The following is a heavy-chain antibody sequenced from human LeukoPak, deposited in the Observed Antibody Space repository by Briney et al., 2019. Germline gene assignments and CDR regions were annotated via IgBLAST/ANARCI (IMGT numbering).Heavy chain of an antibody. CDR2: INPNSGGT. J-gene: IGHJ4*02. D-gene: IGHD3-10*01. Sequence: ASVKVSCKASGYTFTGYYMHWVRQAPGQGLEWMGWINPNSGGTNYAQKFQGRVTMTRGTSISTAYMELSRLRSDDTAVYYCAREDLGSGSYYFDYWGQGTLVTVSS. CDR1: GYTFTGYY. V-gene: IGHV1-2*02. CDR3: AREDLGSGSYYFDY.